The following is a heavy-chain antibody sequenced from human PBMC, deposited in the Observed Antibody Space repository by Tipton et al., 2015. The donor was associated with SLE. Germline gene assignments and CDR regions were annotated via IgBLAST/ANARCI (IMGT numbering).Heavy chain of an antibody. CDR3: ARTYNWNLRYFDF. D-gene: IGHD1-7*01. CDR1: GFTFSNSW. J-gene: IGHJ4*02. Sequence: SLRLSCAASGFTFSNSWMNWVRLAPGKGLEWVANIKEDGSEKHYVDSVKDRLTISRDNAKNSLYLQMNSLRAEDTAVYYCARTYNWNLRYFDFWGQGTLVTVSS. V-gene: IGHV3-7*01. CDR2: IKEDGSEK.